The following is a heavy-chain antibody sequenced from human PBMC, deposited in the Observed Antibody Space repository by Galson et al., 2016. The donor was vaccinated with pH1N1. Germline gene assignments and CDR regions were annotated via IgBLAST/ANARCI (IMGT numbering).Heavy chain of an antibody. J-gene: IGHJ6*02. D-gene: IGHD3-3*01. CDR1: GYSFTDYA. CDR3: GRGGTLRDFWSNYYPNGVDV. Sequence: SVKVSCKASGYSFTDYALHWVRQAPGQRLEWMGWINTANGNTKYLQKFQGRVTITRDTSASTAYMELSGLRSEDTAVYYCGRGGTLRDFWSNYYPNGVDVWGQGTTVTVSS. V-gene: IGHV1-3*04. CDR2: INTANGNT.